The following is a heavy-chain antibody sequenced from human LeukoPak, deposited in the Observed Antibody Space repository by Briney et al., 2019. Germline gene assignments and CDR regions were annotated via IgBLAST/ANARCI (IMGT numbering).Heavy chain of an antibody. CDR3: ARDYLGAGTVGATSGY. V-gene: IGHV4-34*01. D-gene: IGHD1-26*01. CDR1: GGSFTGYY. J-gene: IGHJ4*02. Sequence: PSETLSLTCAVYGGSFTGYYWGWIRQPPGKGLEWIGSMYYSGSTYYNPSLKSGVTISVDRSKNQFSLKLSSVTAADTAVYYCARDYLGAGTVGATSGYWGQGTLVTVSS. CDR2: MYYSGST.